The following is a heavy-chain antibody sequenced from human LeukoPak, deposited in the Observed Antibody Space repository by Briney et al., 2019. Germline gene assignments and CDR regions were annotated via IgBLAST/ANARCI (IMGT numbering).Heavy chain of an antibody. CDR2: IYTSGST. CDR1: GGSISSGSYY. J-gene: IGHJ5*02. V-gene: IGHV4-61*02. D-gene: IGHD2-15*01. Sequence: SETLSLTCTVAGGSISSGSYYWSWIRQPAGKGLEWIGRIYTSGSTNYNPSLKSRVTISVDTSKNQFSLKLSSVAAAGTAVYYCARVLRSYCSGGSCYGGTANWFDPWGQGTLVTVSS. CDR3: ARVLRSYCSGGSCYGGTANWFDP.